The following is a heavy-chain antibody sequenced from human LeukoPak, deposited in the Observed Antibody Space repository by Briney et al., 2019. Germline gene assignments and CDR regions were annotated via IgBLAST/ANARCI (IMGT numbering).Heavy chain of an antibody. D-gene: IGHD6-13*01. CDR1: GGSISSYY. J-gene: IGHJ4*02. V-gene: IGHV4-4*07. CDR2: IYTSGST. CDR3: ARTTENYSSSWYYFDY. Sequence: SETLSLTCTVSGGSISSYYWSWIRQPAGKGLEWIGRIYTSGSTNYNPSLKSRVTMSVDTSKNQFSLKLSSVTAADMAVYYCARTTENYSSSWYYFDYWGQGTLVTVSS.